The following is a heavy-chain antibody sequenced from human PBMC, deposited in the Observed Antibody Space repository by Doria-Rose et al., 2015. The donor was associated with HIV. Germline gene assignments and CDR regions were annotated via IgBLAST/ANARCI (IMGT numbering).Heavy chain of an antibody. V-gene: IGHV4-4*07. CDR1: GDSIHNFY. CDR2: IYSTGST. Sequence: QVQLQESGPGLVKPSETLSLTCTVSGDSIHNFYWTWVRQAAGKGLEWIGRIYSTGSTNYNPSLQSRVTISIDTSRSQFSLSLRSVTAADTAFYFCARDRGDYWGQGAPVTVTS. CDR3: ARDRGDY. J-gene: IGHJ4*02.